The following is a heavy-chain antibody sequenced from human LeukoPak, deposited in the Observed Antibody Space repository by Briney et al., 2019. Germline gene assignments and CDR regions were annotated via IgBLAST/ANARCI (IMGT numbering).Heavy chain of an antibody. CDR1: GGSISSYY. Sequence: PSETLSLTCTVSGGSISSYYWSWIRQPPGKGLEWIGYIYYSGSTNYNPSLKSRVTISVDTSKNQFSLKLSSVTAADTAVYYCARLIWFGELFSPYYYYYYGMDVWGQGTTVTVSS. D-gene: IGHD3-10*01. CDR2: IYYSGST. J-gene: IGHJ6*02. V-gene: IGHV4-59*01. CDR3: ARLIWFGELFSPYYYYYYGMDV.